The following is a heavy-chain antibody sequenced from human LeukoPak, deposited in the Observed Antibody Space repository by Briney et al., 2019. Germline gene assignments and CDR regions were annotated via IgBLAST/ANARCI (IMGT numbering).Heavy chain of an antibody. V-gene: IGHV4-31*03. Sequence: SETLSLTCTVSGGSISSGGYYWSWIRQHPGKDLEWIGYIYYSGSTYYNPSLKSRVTISVDTSKNQFSLKLSSVTAADTAVYYCARAGRVGSLSFDYWGQGTLVTVSS. CDR1: GGSISSGGYY. J-gene: IGHJ4*02. CDR3: ARAGRVGSLSFDY. D-gene: IGHD1-26*01. CDR2: IYYSGST.